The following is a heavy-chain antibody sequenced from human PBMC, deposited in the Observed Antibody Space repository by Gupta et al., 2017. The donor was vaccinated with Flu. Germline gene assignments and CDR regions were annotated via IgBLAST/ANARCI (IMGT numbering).Heavy chain of an antibody. V-gene: IGHV3-74*01. D-gene: IGHD6-19*01. CDR3: ARARRAVPGFGSLDL. J-gene: IGHJ5*02. CDR2: ISPDGSSM. CDR1: GFTFSSSW. Sequence: GFTFSSSWMHWVRQGPGTGLQWISRISPDGSSMRNADSVQGRFTTSRDNAKNTLYLEMHNLRVEDTAIYYCARARRAVPGFGSLDLWGQGTLLTVSP.